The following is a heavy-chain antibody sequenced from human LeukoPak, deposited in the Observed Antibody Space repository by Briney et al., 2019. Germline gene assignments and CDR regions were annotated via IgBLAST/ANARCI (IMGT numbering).Heavy chain of an antibody. CDR3: ARVEDYDILTGFDY. CDR1: GFTFSSYG. V-gene: IGHV3-23*01. J-gene: IGHJ4*02. Sequence: GGSLRLSCAASGFTFSSYGMTWVRQAPGKGLEWVSAISGSGGSTYYADSVKGRFTISRDNAKNSLYLQMNSLRAEDTAVYYCARVEDYDILTGFDYWGQGTLVTVSS. CDR2: ISGSGGST. D-gene: IGHD3-9*01.